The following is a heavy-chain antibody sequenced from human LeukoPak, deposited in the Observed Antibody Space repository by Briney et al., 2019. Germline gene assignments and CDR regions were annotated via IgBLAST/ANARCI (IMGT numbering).Heavy chain of an antibody. Sequence: ASVKVSCKASGYTFTSYDINWVRQATGQGLEWMGWMNPNSGNTGYAQKFQGRVTITRNTSISTAYMELSSLRSEDTAVYYCARASAVVAASFSGYCYYMDVWGKGTTVTVSS. CDR2: MNPNSGNT. CDR1: GYTFTSYD. J-gene: IGHJ6*03. V-gene: IGHV1-8*03. D-gene: IGHD2-15*01. CDR3: ARASAVVAASFSGYCYYMDV.